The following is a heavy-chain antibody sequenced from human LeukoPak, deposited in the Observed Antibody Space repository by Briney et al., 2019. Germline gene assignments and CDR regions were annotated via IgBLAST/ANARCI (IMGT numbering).Heavy chain of an antibody. CDR2: ISYDGSNK. J-gene: IGHJ4*02. Sequence: PGRYLRLYCAASRFTFSSYAMHWVRQAPGKGLEWVALISYDGSNKYYADSVKGRFTISRDNSKNTLYLQMNSLRAEDTAVYYCARGYCSGGSCYDYWGQGTLVTVSS. CDR3: ARGYCSGGSCYDY. CDR1: RFTFSSYA. D-gene: IGHD2-15*01. V-gene: IGHV3-30-3*01.